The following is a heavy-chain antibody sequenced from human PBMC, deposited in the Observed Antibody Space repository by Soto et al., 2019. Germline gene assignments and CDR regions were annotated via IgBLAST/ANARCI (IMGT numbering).Heavy chain of an antibody. CDR1: GFTFSSYS. J-gene: IGHJ4*02. V-gene: IGHV3-48*02. Sequence: GGSLRLSCAASGFTFSSYSMNWVRQAPGKGLEWVSYISSSSSTIYYADSVKGRFTISRDNAKNSLYLQMNSLRDEDTAVYYCARDWVLPRHSSGWYPLHYFDYWGQGTLVTVSS. CDR2: ISSSSSTI. CDR3: ARDWVLPRHSSGWYPLHYFDY. D-gene: IGHD6-19*01.